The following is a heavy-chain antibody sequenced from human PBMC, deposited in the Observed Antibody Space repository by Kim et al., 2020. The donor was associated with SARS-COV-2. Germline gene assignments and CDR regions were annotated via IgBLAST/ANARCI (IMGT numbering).Heavy chain of an antibody. CDR2: INHSGST. CDR3: ARRAVVPAVRGEFDY. CDR1: GGSFSGYY. Sequence: SETLSLTCAVYGGSFSGYYWSWIRQPPGKGLEWIGEINHSGSTNYNPSLKSRVTISVDTSKNQFSLKLSSVTAADTAVYYCARRAVVPAVRGEFDYWGQG. D-gene: IGHD2-2*01. V-gene: IGHV4-34*01. J-gene: IGHJ4*02.